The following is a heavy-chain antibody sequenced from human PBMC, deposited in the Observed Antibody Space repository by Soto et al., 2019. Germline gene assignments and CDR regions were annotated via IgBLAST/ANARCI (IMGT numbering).Heavy chain of an antibody. Sequence: GESLKISCKGPGYSFTSYWISWVRQMPGKGLEWMGRIDPSDSYTNYSPSFQGHVTISADKSISTAYLQWSSLKASDTAMYYCASFLNYYDSSGYGMDVWGQGTTVTVSS. D-gene: IGHD3-22*01. J-gene: IGHJ6*02. CDR2: IDPSDSYT. CDR1: GYSFTSYW. CDR3: ASFLNYYDSSGYGMDV. V-gene: IGHV5-10-1*01.